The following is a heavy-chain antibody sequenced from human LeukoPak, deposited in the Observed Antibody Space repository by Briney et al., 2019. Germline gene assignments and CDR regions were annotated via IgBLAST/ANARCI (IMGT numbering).Heavy chain of an antibody. CDR3: ARRESYYDILTGYSSYWYFDL. CDR1: GGSISSSRYY. V-gene: IGHV4-39*07. D-gene: IGHD3-9*01. Sequence: SETLSLTCTVSGGSISSSRYYWGWIRQPPGKGLEWIGEIYHSGSTNYNPSLKSRVTISVDKSKNQFSLKLSSVTAADTAVYYCARRESYYDILTGYSSYWYFDLWGRGTLVTVSS. CDR2: IYHSGST. J-gene: IGHJ2*01.